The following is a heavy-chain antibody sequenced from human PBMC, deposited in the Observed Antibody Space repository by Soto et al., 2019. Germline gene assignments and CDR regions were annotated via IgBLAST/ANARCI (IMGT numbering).Heavy chain of an antibody. CDR1: GFTFSSYA. CDR3: AKHMAPGWGPLD. CDR2: IISGSGGTT. J-gene: IGHJ4*02. Sequence: PGGSLRLSCAASGFTFSSYAMSWFRQAPVKGLEWVSSIISGSGGTTYYADSVRGRFTISRDNSKNTFYLQMNSLRAEDSAVYYCAKHMAPGWGPLDWGQGTLVTVSS. V-gene: IGHV3-23*01. D-gene: IGHD7-27*01.